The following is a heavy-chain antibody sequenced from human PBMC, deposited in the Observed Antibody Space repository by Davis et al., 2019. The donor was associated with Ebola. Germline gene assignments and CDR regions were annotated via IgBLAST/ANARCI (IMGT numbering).Heavy chain of an antibody. CDR1: GYTFTSYG. Sequence: AASVKVSCKASGYTFTSYGISWVRQAPGQGLEWMGGIIPIFGTANYAQKFQGRVTITADKSTSTAYMELSSLRSEDTAVYYCAKDISSSWFVGPAYWGQGTLVTVSS. V-gene: IGHV1-69*06. D-gene: IGHD6-13*01. CDR3: AKDISSSWFVGPAY. J-gene: IGHJ4*02. CDR2: IIPIFGTA.